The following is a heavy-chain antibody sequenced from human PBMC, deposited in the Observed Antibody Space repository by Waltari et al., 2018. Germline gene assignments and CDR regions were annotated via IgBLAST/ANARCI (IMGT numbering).Heavy chain of an antibody. V-gene: IGHV4-59*01. CDR2: IYYSGST. D-gene: IGHD3-22*01. CDR1: SGSLRSYY. Sequence: QVQLQESGPGLVRPSETLSLTCTVSSGSLRSYYWTWIRQPPGKGLEWVGYIYYSGSTSYNPSRKSRVTMSVDTSMDKFSLKLSSVTAADTAIYYCARLLYDSSGYWFDSWGQGTLVTVSS. J-gene: IGHJ5*01. CDR3: ARLLYDSSGYWFDS.